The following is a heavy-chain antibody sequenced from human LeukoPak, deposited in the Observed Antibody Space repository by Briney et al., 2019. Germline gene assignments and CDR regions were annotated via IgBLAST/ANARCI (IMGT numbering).Heavy chain of an antibody. CDR3: ARVLRLWFGELLEEDY. V-gene: IGHV4-59*08. CDR1: GGSIDSYY. Sequence: SETLSLTCTVSGGSIDSYYWSWIWQPPGKGLDWIGYIYYSGSTYYNPSLKSRVTISVDTSKNQFSLKLSSVTAADTAVYYCARVLRLWFGELLEEDYWGQGTLVTVSS. J-gene: IGHJ4*02. CDR2: IYYSGST. D-gene: IGHD3-10*01.